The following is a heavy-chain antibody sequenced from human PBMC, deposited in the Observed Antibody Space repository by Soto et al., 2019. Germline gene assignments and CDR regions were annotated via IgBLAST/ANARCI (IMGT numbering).Heavy chain of an antibody. D-gene: IGHD3-10*01. Sequence: ASESLSLTCTVSGFAVDNCFWAWIRESPGKGLVWIGYVSQGGAAAYMAEWDTTGYNSPLESRVTISLALPKNECSLQLTSVASADAAVYYCARDRGVITVFSKPLGEWFDPWGQGILVTVSS. J-gene: IGHJ5*02. CDR1: GFAVDNCF. CDR2: VSQGGAAAYMAEWDTT. V-gene: IGHV4-59*02. CDR3: ARDRGVITVFSKPLGEWFDP.